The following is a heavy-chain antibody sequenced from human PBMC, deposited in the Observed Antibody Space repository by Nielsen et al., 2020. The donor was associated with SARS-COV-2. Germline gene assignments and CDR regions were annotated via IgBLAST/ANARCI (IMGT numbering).Heavy chain of an antibody. J-gene: IGHJ4*02. Sequence: SETLSLTCTVSGGSISSSSYYWGWIRQPPGKGLEWIGSIYYSGSTYYNPSLKSRVTISVDTSKNQFSLKLSSVTAADTAVYYCARQYGFGKPLDYWGQGTLVTVSS. V-gene: IGHV4-39*01. CDR3: ARQYGFGKPLDY. D-gene: IGHD3-10*01. CDR2: IYYSGST. CDR1: GGSISSSSYY.